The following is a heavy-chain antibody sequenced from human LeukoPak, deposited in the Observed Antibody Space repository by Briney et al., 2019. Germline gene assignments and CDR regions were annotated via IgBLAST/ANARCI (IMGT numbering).Heavy chain of an antibody. CDR2: INPNSGGT. D-gene: IGHD1-26*01. CDR3: ARGAKKVGATERSSWFDP. CDR1: GYTFTGYY. J-gene: IGHJ5*02. V-gene: IGHV1-2*04. Sequence: GASVKVSCKASGYTFTGYYMHWVRQAPGQGLEWMGWINPNSGGTNYAQKFQGWVTMTRDTSISTAYMELSRLRSDDTAVYYCARGAKKVGATERSSWFDPWGQGTLVTVSS.